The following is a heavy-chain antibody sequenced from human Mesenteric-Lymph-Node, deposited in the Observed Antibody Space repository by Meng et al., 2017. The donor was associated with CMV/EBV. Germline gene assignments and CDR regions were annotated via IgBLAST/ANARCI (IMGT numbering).Heavy chain of an antibody. V-gene: IGHV1-2*02. CDR2: INPNSGGT. CDR1: GYTFTGYY. D-gene: IGHD2-15*01. Sequence: ASVKVSCKASGYTFTGYYMHWVRQAPGQGLEWMGWINPNSGGTNYAQKFQGRVTMTRDTSISTAYMELSRMRSDDTAVYYCAGYGSGYYYYGMDVWGQGTTVTVSS. CDR3: AGYGSGYYYYGMDV. J-gene: IGHJ6*02.